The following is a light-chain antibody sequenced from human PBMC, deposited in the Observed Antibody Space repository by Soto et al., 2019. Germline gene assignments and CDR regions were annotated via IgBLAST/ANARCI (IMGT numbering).Light chain of an antibody. CDR2: AAS. V-gene: IGKV1-39*01. Sequence: DIQMTQSPSSLSASVGDRVTITCRASQSISSYLHWYQQKPGKAPKLLIYAASNLQSGVPSRLSASGSGTEFTLTLNRLQPEDFATYYCKQGYSTPWTFGQGTKVEIK. CDR1: QSISSY. J-gene: IGKJ1*01. CDR3: KQGYSTPWT.